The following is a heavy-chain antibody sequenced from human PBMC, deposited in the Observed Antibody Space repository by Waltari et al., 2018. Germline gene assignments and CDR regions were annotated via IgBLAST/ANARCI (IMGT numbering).Heavy chain of an antibody. CDR3: ARAPEGPMVRGVITRLFDY. Sequence: QVQLQQWGAGLLKPSETLSLTCAVYGGSFSGYYWSWIRQPPGKGLEWIGYIYYSGSTYYNPALKSRVTISVDTSKNQFSLKLSSVTAADTAVYYCARAPEGPMVRGVITRLFDYWGQGTLVTVSS. J-gene: IGHJ4*02. CDR2: IYYSGST. CDR1: GGSFSGYY. V-gene: IGHV4-34*01. D-gene: IGHD3-10*01.